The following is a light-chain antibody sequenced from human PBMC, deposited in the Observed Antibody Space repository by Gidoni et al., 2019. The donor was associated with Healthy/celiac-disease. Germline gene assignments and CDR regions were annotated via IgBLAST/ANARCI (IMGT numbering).Light chain of an antibody. CDR3: QQSGT. J-gene: IGKJ4*01. Sequence: IVLTQSPGTLSLSPGERATLACRASQSVSSSYLAWYQQKPGQAPRLLIYGASSRATDIPDRFSGSRSGTDYTHTISRLEPKDFAVYYCQQSGTFGGGTKVEIK. CDR1: QSVSSSY. CDR2: GAS. V-gene: IGKV3-20*01.